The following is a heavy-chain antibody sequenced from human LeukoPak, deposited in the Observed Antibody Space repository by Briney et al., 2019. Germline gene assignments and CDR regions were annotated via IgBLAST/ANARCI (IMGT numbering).Heavy chain of an antibody. D-gene: IGHD4-23*01. J-gene: IGHJ6*02. CDR2: IGGGGCCA. Sequence: GGSLRLSCAASGFTFSSYAMTWVRQASAKGLEWLSAIGGGGCCASYPDSVKGRFTISRDNSKNALYLQMNSLRVEDAAVYYCAKRVTTVEPSVVDVWGQGTAVTVSS. V-gene: IGHV3-23*01. CDR1: GFTFSSYA. CDR3: AKRVTTVEPSVVDV.